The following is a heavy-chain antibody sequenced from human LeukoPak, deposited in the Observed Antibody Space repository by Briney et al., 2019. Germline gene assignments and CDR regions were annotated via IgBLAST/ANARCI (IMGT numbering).Heavy chain of an antibody. CDR3: AREHTYYFGSQTSTLDV. D-gene: IGHD3-10*01. Sequence: PSETLSLTCTFSGASISTGGYYWTWIRQPPGEGLEWIGYIYYTGSVDYNPSLKSRPTISLDTSKNQFSLKLNSVTAADTAVYYCAREHTYYFGSQTSTLDVWGQGAAVTVSS. V-gene: IGHV4-31*03. J-gene: IGHJ6*02. CDR2: IYYTGSV. CDR1: GASISTGGYY.